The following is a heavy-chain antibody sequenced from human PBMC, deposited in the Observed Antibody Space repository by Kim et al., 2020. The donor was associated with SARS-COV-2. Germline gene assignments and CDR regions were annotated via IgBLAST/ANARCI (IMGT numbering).Heavy chain of an antibody. V-gene: IGHV4-4*07. CDR3: ARDHSGYGASFDY. Sequence: NPPIKSLITMSVDTSKTQLSLKVNAVTAADTAVYYCARDHSGYGASFDYWGQGTLVTVSS. J-gene: IGHJ4*02. D-gene: IGHD5-12*01.